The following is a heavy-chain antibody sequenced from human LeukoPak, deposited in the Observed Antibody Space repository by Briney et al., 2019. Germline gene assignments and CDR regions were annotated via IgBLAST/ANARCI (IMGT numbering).Heavy chain of an antibody. D-gene: IGHD3-10*01. CDR1: AFTFNNYD. J-gene: IGHJ4*02. CDR3: AKDSGSYYTSDC. CDR2: IRYDGSNK. Sequence: GGSLRLSCAASAFTFNNYDMHWVRQAPGKGLEWVAFIRYDGSNKYYADFVKGRFTISRDNSKNTLYLPMNSLRAEDTAVYYCAKDSGSYYTSDCWGQGTLVTVSS. V-gene: IGHV3-30*02.